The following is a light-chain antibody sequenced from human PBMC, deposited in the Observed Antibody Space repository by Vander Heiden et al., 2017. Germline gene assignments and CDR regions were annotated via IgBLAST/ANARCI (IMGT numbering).Light chain of an antibody. CDR2: EVS. Sequence: QSALTQPASVSGSPGQSITISCTATSSDVGGYNYVSWYQQHPGKAPKLMSYEVSNRPSGVSNRFSGSKSGHTAALTISGRQAEDEADYYCSSYTSSSTVVFGGGTKLTVL. CDR1: SSDVGGYNY. V-gene: IGLV2-14*01. CDR3: SSYTSSSTVV. J-gene: IGLJ2*01.